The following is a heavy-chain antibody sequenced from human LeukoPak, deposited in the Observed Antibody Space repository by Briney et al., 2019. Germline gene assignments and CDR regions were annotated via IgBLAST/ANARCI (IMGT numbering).Heavy chain of an antibody. CDR2: MNSNSGNT. J-gene: IGHJ6*03. D-gene: IGHD3-9*01. V-gene: IGHV1-8*03. CDR3: AREGRGSLTGYYDYYYYMDV. CDR1: GYTFTSYD. Sequence: ASVKVSCKAAGYTFTSYDINWVRQATGQGLEWMGWMNSNSGNTGYAQKFQGRVTITRNTSISTAYMELSSLRSEDTAVYYCAREGRGSLTGYYDYYYYMDVWGKGTTVTVSS.